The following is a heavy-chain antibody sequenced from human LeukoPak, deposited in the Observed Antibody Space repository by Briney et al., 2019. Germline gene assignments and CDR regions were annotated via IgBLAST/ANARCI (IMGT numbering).Heavy chain of an antibody. J-gene: IGHJ4*02. CDR3: AKVRSTYNDY. V-gene: IGHV3-30*02. D-gene: IGHD2-2*01. CDR1: GFTFSSYG. CDR2: IRYDGSNK. Sequence: GGSLRLSRAASGFTFSSYGMHWVRQAPGKGLEWVAFIRYDGSNKYYADSVMGRFTISRDNSKNTLYLQMNSPRTEDTAVFYCAKVRSTYNDYWGQGTLVTVS.